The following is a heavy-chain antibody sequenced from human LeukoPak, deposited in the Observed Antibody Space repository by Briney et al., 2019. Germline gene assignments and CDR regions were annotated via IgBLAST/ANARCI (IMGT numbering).Heavy chain of an antibody. CDR1: EDTFTGYY. CDR2: INPNSGGT. V-gene: IGHV1-2*06. J-gene: IGHJ3*02. Sequence: ASVKVSGKASEDTFTGYYMHWVRQAPGQGLEWMGRINPNSGGTNYAQKFQGRVTMTRDTSISTAYMELSRLRSDDTAVYYCAREAKYSSSWSHAFDIWGQGTMVTVSS. D-gene: IGHD6-13*01. CDR3: AREAKYSSSWSHAFDI.